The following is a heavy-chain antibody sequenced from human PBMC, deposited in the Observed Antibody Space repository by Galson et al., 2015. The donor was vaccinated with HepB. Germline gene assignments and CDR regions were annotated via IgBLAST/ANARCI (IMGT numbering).Heavy chain of an antibody. CDR2: ISGSGGST. CDR3: AKGTLRAAAGTVYFDY. V-gene: IGHV3-23*01. D-gene: IGHD6-13*01. CDR1: GFTFSSYA. Sequence: SLRLSCAASGFTFSSYAMSWVRQAPGKGLGWVSAISGSGGSTYYADSVKGRFTISRDNSKNTLYLQMNSLRAEDTAVYYCAKGTLRAAAGTVYFDYWGQGTLVTVSS. J-gene: IGHJ4*02.